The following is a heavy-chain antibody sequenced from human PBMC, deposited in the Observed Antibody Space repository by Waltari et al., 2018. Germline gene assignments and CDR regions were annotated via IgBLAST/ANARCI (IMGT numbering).Heavy chain of an antibody. V-gene: IGHV1-69*01. D-gene: IGHD3-22*01. CDR1: GGSFISYA. J-gene: IGHJ4*02. CDR2: IIPIFGTA. Sequence: QVQLVQSGAEVKTPGSSVKVSCKASGGSFISYAISWVRQPPGQGLEWMGGIIPIFGTANYAQKVQGRVTSTADESTSTAYMELSSLRSEDTAVDYCARVPSYYYDSSGPWGYWGQGTLVTVSS. CDR3: ARVPSYYYDSSGPWGY.